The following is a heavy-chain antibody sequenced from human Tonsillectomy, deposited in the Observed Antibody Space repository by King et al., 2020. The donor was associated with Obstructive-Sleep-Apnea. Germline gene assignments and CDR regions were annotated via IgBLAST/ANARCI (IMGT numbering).Heavy chain of an antibody. J-gene: IGHJ4*02. CDR1: GYSFTTYW. CDR3: GRQFPVATHRSDY. V-gene: IGHV5-10-1*01. D-gene: IGHD1-14*01. CDR2: IDPRDSYS. Sequence: LQLVQSGAEVKKPGEALRIYCKASGYSFTTYWINWVRQMPGKGMEWMGRIDPRDSYSNYSPSFQGHVTISVDKSISTAYLQWSSLKASDTAMYYCGRQFPVATHRSDYWGQGTPVAVSS.